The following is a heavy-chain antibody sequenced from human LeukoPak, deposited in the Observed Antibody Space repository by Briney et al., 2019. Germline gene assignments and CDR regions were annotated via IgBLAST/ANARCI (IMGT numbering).Heavy chain of an antibody. CDR3: AGHQLGSYYYYMDV. J-gene: IGHJ6*03. V-gene: IGHV1-69*13. CDR2: IIPIFGTA. Sequence: SVKVSCKASGGTFSSYAISWVRQDPGQGLEWMGGIIPIFGTANYAQKFQGRVTITADESTSTAYMELSSLRSEDTAVYYCAGHQLGSYYYYMDVWGKGTTVTVSS. D-gene: IGHD2-2*01. CDR1: GGTFSSYA.